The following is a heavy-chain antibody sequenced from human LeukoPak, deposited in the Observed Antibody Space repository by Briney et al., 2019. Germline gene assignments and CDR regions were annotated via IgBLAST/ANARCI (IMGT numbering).Heavy chain of an antibody. CDR3: ARGSGWEPEDY. Sequence: PGGSLRLSCAASGFTFSSYGMHWVRQAPGKGLEWVSYISSSSSTIYYADSVKGRFTISRDNAKNSLYLQMNSLRAEDTAVYYCARGSGWEPEDYWGQGTLVTVSS. CDR2: ISSSSSTI. V-gene: IGHV3-48*01. CDR1: GFTFSSYG. J-gene: IGHJ4*02. D-gene: IGHD1-26*01.